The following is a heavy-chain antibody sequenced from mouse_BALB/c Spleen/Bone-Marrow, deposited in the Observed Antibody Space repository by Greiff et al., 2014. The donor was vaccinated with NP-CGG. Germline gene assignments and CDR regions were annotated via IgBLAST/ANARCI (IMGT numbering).Heavy chain of an antibody. J-gene: IGHJ3*01. CDR3: ARDYYGSSYGFAY. CDR1: GYSFTGDT. V-gene: IGHV1-18*01. Sequence: VQLKESGPELAKPGASMKISCKASGYSFTGDTMNWVKQSHGKSLEWIGLINPYNGGTSYNQKFKGKATLTVDKSSSTAYMELLSLTSEDSAVYYCARDYYGSSYGFAYWGQGTLVTVSA. D-gene: IGHD1-1*01. CDR2: INPYNGGT.